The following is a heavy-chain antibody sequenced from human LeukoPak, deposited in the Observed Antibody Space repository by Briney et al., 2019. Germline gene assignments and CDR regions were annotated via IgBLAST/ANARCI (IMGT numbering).Heavy chain of an antibody. CDR3: TRILEWLSYPIYFDY. J-gene: IGHJ4*02. D-gene: IGHD3-3*01. Sequence: GGSLRLSCTASGFTFGDYAVTWVRQAPGKGLAWVGFIRSKTYGGTTEYAASVKGRFTISRDDSKSIAYLQMNSLKTEDTAVYYCTRILEWLSYPIYFDYWGQGTLVTVSS. CDR2: IRSKTYGGTT. CDR1: GFTFGDYA. V-gene: IGHV3-49*04.